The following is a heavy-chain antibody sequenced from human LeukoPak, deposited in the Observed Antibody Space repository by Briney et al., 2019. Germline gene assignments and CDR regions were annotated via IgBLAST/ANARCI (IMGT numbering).Heavy chain of an antibody. J-gene: IGHJ4*02. CDR2: INHSGST. CDR1: GGSFSGYY. D-gene: IGHD3-22*01. V-gene: IGHV4-34*01. Sequence: PSETLSLTCAVYGGSFSGYYWSWIRQPPGKGLEWIGEINHSGSTNYNPSLKSRVTISVDTSKNQFSLKLSSVTAADTAVYYCADYYYDSSGYSSPFDYWGQGTLVTVSS. CDR3: ADYYYDSSGYSSPFDY.